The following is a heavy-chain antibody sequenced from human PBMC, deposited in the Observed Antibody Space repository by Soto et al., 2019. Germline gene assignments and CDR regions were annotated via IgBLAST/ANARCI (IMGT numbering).Heavy chain of an antibody. CDR1: GYTFTSYG. CDR3: ARGIGVVIGQTYYYYYGMDV. CDR2: ISAYNGNT. Sequence: ASVKVSCKASGYTFTSYGISWVRQAPGQRLEWMGWISAYNGNTNYAQKLQGRVTMTTDTSTSTAYMELRSLRSDDTAVYYCARGIGVVIGQTYYYYYGMDVWGQGTTVTVSS. J-gene: IGHJ6*02. V-gene: IGHV1-18*01. D-gene: IGHD3-3*01.